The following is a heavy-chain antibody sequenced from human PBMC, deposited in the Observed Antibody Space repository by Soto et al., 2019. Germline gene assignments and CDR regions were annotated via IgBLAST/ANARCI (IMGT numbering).Heavy chain of an antibody. CDR3: ARGEWLATIKPYFAY. CDR1: GGSMSSYY. D-gene: IGHD5-12*01. CDR2: IYYSGST. V-gene: IGHV4-59*01. Sequence: TCTVSGGSMSSYYWSWIRQSPGKGLEWIRYIYYSGSTNYNPSLKSRVAISLDTSKNQFSLMLSSVTAADTAVYYCARGEWLATIKPYFAYWGQGTLVTVSS. J-gene: IGHJ4*02.